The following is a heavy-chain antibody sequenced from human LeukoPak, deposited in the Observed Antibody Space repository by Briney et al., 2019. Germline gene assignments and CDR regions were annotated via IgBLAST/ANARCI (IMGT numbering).Heavy chain of an antibody. CDR3: ARTDWSMHES. CDR1: GYTFTVYH. D-gene: IGHD1-1*01. J-gene: IGHJ5*02. Sequence: ASVKVSCKASGYTFTVYHIHWVRQAPGQGLEWMGWINPNSGDTNFAQKFQGRVTMTRGTSISTVYMELSRLTSDDTAMYYCARTDWSMHESWGQGTPVTVSS. V-gene: IGHV1-2*02. CDR2: INPNSGDT.